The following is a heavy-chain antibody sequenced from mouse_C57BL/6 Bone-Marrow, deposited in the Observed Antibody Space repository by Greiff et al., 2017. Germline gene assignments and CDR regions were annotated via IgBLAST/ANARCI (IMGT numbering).Heavy chain of an antibody. V-gene: IGHV14-2*01. J-gene: IGHJ1*03. CDR2: IAPEDGET. CDR1: GFTITDYY. CDR3: ARYGNYWDFDV. Sequence: VQLQQSGAELVKPGASVKLSCTASGFTITDYYMHWVNQRTEQGLEWIGRIAPEDGETKYAPKFKGKATFTADTSSNTAYLQLSSLTSEDTAVYYSARYGNYWDFDVWGTGTTVTVSS. D-gene: IGHD1-1*01.